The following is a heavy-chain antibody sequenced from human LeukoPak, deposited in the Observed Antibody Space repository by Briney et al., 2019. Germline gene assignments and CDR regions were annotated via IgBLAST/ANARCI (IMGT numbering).Heavy chain of an antibody. CDR2: IKHDRDEK. Sequence: PGGSLRLSCVASGFMFSESWMNWVRQAPGKGLEWVANIKHDRDEKHYADSVKGRFTISRDNAKNSLFLQISSLRAEDTAVYYCATSIVGLTYDEHFQHWGQGTLVTVSS. CDR3: ATSIVGLTYDEHFQH. V-gene: IGHV3-7*03. CDR1: GFMFSESW. J-gene: IGHJ1*01. D-gene: IGHD1-26*01.